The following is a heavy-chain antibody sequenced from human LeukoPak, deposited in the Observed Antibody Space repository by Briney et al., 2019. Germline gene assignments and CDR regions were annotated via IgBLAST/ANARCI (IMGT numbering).Heavy chain of an antibody. CDR1: GGSFSGYY. Sequence: PSETLSLTCAVYGGSFSGYYWSWIRQPPGKGLEWIGEINHSGSTNYNPSLKSRVTISVDTSKNQFSLKLSSVTAADTAVYYCARGSRRPKFDYWGQGTLATVSS. J-gene: IGHJ4*02. V-gene: IGHV4-34*01. D-gene: IGHD6-13*01. CDR3: ARGSRRPKFDY. CDR2: INHSGST.